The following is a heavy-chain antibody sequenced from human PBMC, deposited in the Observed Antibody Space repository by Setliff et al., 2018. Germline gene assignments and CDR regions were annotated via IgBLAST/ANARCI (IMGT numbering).Heavy chain of an antibody. V-gene: IGHV4-4*08. J-gene: IGHJ4*02. Sequence: PSETLSLTCTVSGDSFSSYYWSWIRQPPGKGLEWIGYIYTSGSTNYNPSLKSRVTISVDTSKNQFSLKLSSVTAADTAVYFCARTARVPDCSGQGILVTVSS. CDR2: IYTSGST. CDR3: ARTARVPDC. CDR1: GDSFSSYY.